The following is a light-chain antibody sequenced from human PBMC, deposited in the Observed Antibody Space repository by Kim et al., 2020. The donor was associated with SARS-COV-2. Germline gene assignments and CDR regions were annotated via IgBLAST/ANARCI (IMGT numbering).Light chain of an antibody. Sequence: DIQMTQSPSSLSASVGDRVTITCQASQDISNYLNWYQQKPGKAPKLLIYDASNLETGVPSRFSGSGSGTDFTFTISSLQPEDIATYYCQQQRLTFGGGTKVDIK. CDR2: DAS. CDR1: QDISNY. J-gene: IGKJ4*01. V-gene: IGKV1-33*01. CDR3: QQQRLT.